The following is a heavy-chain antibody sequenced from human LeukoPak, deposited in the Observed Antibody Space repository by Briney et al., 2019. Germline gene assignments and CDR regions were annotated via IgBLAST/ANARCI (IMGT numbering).Heavy chain of an antibody. Sequence: GGALRLSCAASGFTFSSYGMHWVRQAPGKGVEWVAVICYDGSNRYYADTVKGRFTISRHNSQNTLYLQMNSLRAEDTAMYYCARETATQLYFDYWGQGTLVTVSS. V-gene: IGHV3-33*01. CDR1: GFTFSSYG. CDR2: ICYDGSNR. D-gene: IGHD5-18*01. J-gene: IGHJ4*02. CDR3: ARETATQLYFDY.